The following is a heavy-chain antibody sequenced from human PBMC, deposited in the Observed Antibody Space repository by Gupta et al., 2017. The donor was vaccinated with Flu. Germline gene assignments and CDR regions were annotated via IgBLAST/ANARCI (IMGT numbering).Heavy chain of an antibody. Sequence: QVQLVQSGAEVKKPGSSVKVSCKASGGTFSSYAISWVRQAPGQGLEWMGGIIPIFGTANYAQKFQGRVTITADESTSTAYMELSSLRSEDTAVYYCAREPRWALPDYDILTGSPPPNYFDYWGQGTLVTVAS. CDR2: IIPIFGTA. J-gene: IGHJ4*02. V-gene: IGHV1-69*01. CDR1: GGTFSSYA. CDR3: AREPRWALPDYDILTGSPPPNYFDY. D-gene: IGHD3-9*01.